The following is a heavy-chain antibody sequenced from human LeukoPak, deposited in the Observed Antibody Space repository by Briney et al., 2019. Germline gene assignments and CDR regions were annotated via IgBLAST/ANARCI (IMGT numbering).Heavy chain of an antibody. D-gene: IGHD3-22*01. CDR2: ISSSSSYT. CDR1: GFTFSNYY. Sequence: GGSLRLSCAASGFTFSNYYMSCIRQAPGKGLEWVSYISSSSSYTNYADSVKGRFTISRDNAKNSLYLQMNSLRAEDTAVYYCAREGSSGYSRYFDLWGRGTLVTVSS. V-gene: IGHV3-11*05. CDR3: AREGSSGYSRYFDL. J-gene: IGHJ2*01.